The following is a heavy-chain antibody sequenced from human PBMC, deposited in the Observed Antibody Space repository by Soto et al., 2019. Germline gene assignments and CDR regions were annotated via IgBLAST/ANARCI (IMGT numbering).Heavy chain of an antibody. CDR1: GFIFSDFA. D-gene: IGHD2-21*01. J-gene: IGHJ2*01. Sequence: DVQLLESGGDLVQPGESLRLSCAASGFIFSDFAMSWVGQTPGKGLEWVSAVSVYGGSTHYSDAVKGRFTISRDNSRDTLFLQMNSLRAEDTAVYYCARRPAGDSHWYFDLWGRGTLVTVSS. CDR3: ARRPAGDSHWYFDL. CDR2: VSVYGGST. V-gene: IGHV3-23*01.